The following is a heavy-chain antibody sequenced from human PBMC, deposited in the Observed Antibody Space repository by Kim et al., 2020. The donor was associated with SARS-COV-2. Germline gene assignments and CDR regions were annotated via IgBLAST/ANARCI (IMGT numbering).Heavy chain of an antibody. CDR3: ARGRKGILFAPFAWDY. V-gene: IGHV4-34*01. CDR2: INHSGST. D-gene: IGHD1-20*01. CDR1: GGSFSGYY. Sequence: SETLSLTCAVYGGSFSGYYWSWIRQPPGKGLEWIGEINHSGSTNYNPSLKSRVTISVDTSKNQFSLKLSSVTAADTAVYYCARGRKGILFAPFAWDYWGQGTLVTVSS. J-gene: IGHJ4*02.